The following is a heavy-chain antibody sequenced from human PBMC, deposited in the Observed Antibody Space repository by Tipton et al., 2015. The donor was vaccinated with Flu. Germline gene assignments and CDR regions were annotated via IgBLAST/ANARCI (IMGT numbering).Heavy chain of an antibody. J-gene: IGHJ6*02. Sequence: QLVQSGAEVKKPGSSVKVSCKASGGTFSSYAISWVRQAPGQGLEWMGGIIPIFGTANYAQKFQGRVTITADESTSTAYMELSSLRSEDTAVYYCARVLYIAARPRCYYGMDVWGQGTTVTVSS. CDR3: ARVLYIAARPRCYYGMDV. CDR2: IIPIFGTA. V-gene: IGHV1-69*01. CDR1: GGTFSSYA. D-gene: IGHD6-6*01.